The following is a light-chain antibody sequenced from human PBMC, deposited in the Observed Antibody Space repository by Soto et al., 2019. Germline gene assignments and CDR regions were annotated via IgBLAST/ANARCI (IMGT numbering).Light chain of an antibody. CDR3: QQYYSTPLT. J-gene: IGKJ4*01. V-gene: IGKV4-1*01. CDR2: WAS. CDR1: QRVLYSSNNKNY. Sequence: DIVMTQSPDSLAVSLGERATINCKSSQRVLYSSNNKNYLAWYQQKPGQPPKLLIYWASTRESGVPDRFSGSGSGTDFTLTISSLQAEDVAVYYCQQYYSTPLTFSGGTKVEIK.